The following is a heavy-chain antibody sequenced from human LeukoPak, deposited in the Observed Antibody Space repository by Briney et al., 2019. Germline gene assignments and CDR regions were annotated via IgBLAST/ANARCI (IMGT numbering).Heavy chain of an antibody. CDR3: ARDLGYCSGGSCYSSWFDP. V-gene: IGHV1-2*02. Sequence: ASVKVSCKASGYTFTGYYMHWVRQAPGQGLEWMGWINPNSGGTNYAQKFQGRVTMTRDTSISTACMELSRLRSDDTAVYYCARDLGYCSGGSCYSSWFDPWGQGTLVTVSS. CDR1: GYTFTGYY. D-gene: IGHD2-15*01. J-gene: IGHJ5*02. CDR2: INPNSGGT.